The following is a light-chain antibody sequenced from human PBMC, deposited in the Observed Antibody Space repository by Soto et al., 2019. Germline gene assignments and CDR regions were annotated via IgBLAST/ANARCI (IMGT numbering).Light chain of an antibody. Sequence: EIVLTKSPGTLSLSPGERATLSCRASQMLSNNIYLAWYQQKPGQAPRLLIYGASTRATGIPDRFSGSGSGTDFTLTISRLEPEDFAVYYCQQYGSSPITFGQGTRLEI. CDR1: QMLSNNIY. CDR2: GAS. J-gene: IGKJ5*01. CDR3: QQYGSSPIT. V-gene: IGKV3-20*01.